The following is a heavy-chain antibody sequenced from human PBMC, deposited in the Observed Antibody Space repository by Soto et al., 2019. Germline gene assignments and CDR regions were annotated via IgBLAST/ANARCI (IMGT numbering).Heavy chain of an antibody. CDR1: GGSISSYY. V-gene: IGHV4-59*01. Sequence: SETLSLTCSVSGGSISSYYWSWIRQPPGKGLEWIGYIYYSGSTNYNPSLKSRVTISVDTYKNQFSLKLSSVTAADTAVYYCARDHGDYVNPTWFDPWGQGTLVTVSS. J-gene: IGHJ5*02. CDR2: IYYSGST. D-gene: IGHD4-17*01. CDR3: ARDHGDYVNPTWFDP.